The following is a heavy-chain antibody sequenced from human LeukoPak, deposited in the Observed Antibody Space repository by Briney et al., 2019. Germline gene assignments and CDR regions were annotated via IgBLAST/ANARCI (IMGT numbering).Heavy chain of an antibody. D-gene: IGHD6-19*01. V-gene: IGHV3-66*04. CDR2: IYSGGST. Sequence: GGSLRLSCAASGFNLSNYNMNWVRQAPGKGLEWVSVIYSGGSTYYADSVKGRFTISRDNAKNSLYLQMNSLRAEDTAVYYCARPAVAGAPWGQGTLVTISS. CDR1: GFNLSNYN. J-gene: IGHJ4*02. CDR3: ARPAVAGAP.